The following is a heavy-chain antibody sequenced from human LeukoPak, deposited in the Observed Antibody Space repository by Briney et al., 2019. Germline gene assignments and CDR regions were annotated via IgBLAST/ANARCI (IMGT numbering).Heavy chain of an antibody. Sequence: PGGALRLSCAASAFTFSSYARSWVRQAPGKGLEWVSAISCSGGSTYYADSVEGRFISSKDNAKPSLYLQINSLRAEDTALYPCARNNGMHLWAQGPTVSVSS. CDR3: ARNNGMHL. J-gene: IGHJ6*02. V-gene: IGHV3-23*01. CDR1: AFTFSSYA. CDR2: ISCSGGST.